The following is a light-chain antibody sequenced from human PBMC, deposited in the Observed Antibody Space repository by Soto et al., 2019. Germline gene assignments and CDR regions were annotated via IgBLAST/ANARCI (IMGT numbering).Light chain of an antibody. CDR3: QKYGGSIT. Sequence: IVLTQSPGTLSLSPGERATLSCRASQTVNNNYLAWYQQRPGQAPRLLISGASSRATGIPDRFSGSGSGTEFTLTISRLEPEDFAVYYCQKYGGSITFGGGTKVEIK. CDR2: GAS. J-gene: IGKJ4*01. CDR1: QTVNNNY. V-gene: IGKV3-20*01.